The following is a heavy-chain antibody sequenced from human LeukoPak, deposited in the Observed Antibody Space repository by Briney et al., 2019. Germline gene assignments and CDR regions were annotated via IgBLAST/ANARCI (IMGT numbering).Heavy chain of an antibody. Sequence: GGSLRLSCAASGFTFSSYAMHWVRQAPGKGLEWVAVISYDGSNKYYADSVKGRFTISRDNSKNTLYLQMNSLRAEDTAVYYCARDEGYSGYDSHQFDYWGQGTLVTVSS. CDR3: ARDEGYSGYDSHQFDY. V-gene: IGHV3-30-3*01. CDR2: ISYDGSNK. CDR1: GFTFSSYA. J-gene: IGHJ4*02. D-gene: IGHD5-12*01.